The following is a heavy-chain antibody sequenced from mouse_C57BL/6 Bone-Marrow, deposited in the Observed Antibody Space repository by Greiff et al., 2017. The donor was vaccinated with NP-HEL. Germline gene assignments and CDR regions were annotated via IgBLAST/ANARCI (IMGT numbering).Heavy chain of an antibody. CDR3: ARSEYYCSSFYWCFYV. J-gene: IGHJ1*03. CDR1: GYAFTNYL. CDR2: INPGSGGT. D-gene: IGHD1-1*01. V-gene: IGHV1-54*01. Sequence: QVQLQQSGAELVRPGTSVKVSCKASGYAFTNYLIEWVKQRPGQGLEWIGEINPGSGGTSYNEKFKGKATLTVDKSSSTAYLELRSLTSEDSAVFFSARSEYYCSSFYWCFYVWGTGTAVTVSA.